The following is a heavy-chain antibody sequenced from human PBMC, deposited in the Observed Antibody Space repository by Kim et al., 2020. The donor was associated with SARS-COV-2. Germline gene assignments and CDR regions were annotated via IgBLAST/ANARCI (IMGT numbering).Heavy chain of an antibody. CDR2: ISWNSGSI. D-gene: IGHD6-19*01. V-gene: IGHV3-9*01. CDR1: GFTFDDYA. J-gene: IGHJ3*02. CDR3: AKDRGEGENSSGWYDAFDI. Sequence: GGSLRLSCAASGFTFDDYAMHWVRQAPGKGLEWVSGISWNSGSIGYADSVKGRFTISRDNAKNSLYLQMNSLRAEDTALYYCAKDRGEGENSSGWYDAFDIWGQGTMVTVSS.